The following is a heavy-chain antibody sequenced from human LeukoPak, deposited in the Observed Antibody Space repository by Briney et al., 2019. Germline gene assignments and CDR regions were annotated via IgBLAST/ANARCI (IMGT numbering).Heavy chain of an antibody. V-gene: IGHV3-74*01. J-gene: IGHJ3*02. CDR2: INTDGSST. CDR1: GFTFSSYW. Sequence: GGSLRLSCAASGFTFSSYWMHWVRQAPGEGLVWVSRINTDGSSTSYEDSVKGRFTISRDNAKNTLYLQMNSLRAEDTAVYYCVRVSGSYYAAGAFDIWGQGTMVTVSS. CDR3: VRVSGSYYAAGAFDI. D-gene: IGHD1-26*01.